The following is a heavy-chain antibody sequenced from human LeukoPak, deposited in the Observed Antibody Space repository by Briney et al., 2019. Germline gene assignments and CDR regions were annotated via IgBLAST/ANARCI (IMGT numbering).Heavy chain of an antibody. V-gene: IGHV3-30-3*01. CDR1: GFTFSSYA. CDR2: ISYDGSNK. CDR3: ARPAGYYDFWSGRTLDY. D-gene: IGHD3-3*01. J-gene: IGHJ4*02. Sequence: PGGSLRLSCAASGFTFSSYAMHWVRQAPGKGLEWVAVISYDGSNKYYADSVKGRFTISRDNSKNTLYLQMNSLRAEDTAVYYCARPAGYYDFWSGRTLDYRGQGTLVTVSS.